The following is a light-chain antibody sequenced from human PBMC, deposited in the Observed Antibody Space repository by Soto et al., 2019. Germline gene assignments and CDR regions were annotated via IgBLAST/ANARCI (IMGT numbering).Light chain of an antibody. J-gene: IGLJ7*01. CDR3: CSYAGSHTWV. Sequence: QSALTQPRSVSGSPGQSVTIYCTGTSSDVGGYNYVSWYQHHPGKAPKLMIYDVTKRPSGVPDRFSGSKSGNTASLTISGLQPEDETDYYCCSYAGSHTWVFGGGTQLTVL. CDR1: SSDVGGYNY. CDR2: DVT. V-gene: IGLV2-11*01.